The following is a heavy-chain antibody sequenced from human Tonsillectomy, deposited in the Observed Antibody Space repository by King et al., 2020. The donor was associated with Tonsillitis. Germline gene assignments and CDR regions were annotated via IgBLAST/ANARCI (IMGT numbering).Heavy chain of an antibody. V-gene: IGHV3-30*18. D-gene: IGHD3-3*01. CDR2: ISYDGSHK. J-gene: IGHJ4*02. Sequence: VQLVESGGGVVQPGRSLRLSCAASGFTFSSYGMHWVRQAPGKGLEWVTVISYDGSHKYYADSVKGRFTISRDNSKNTLYLQMKSLRAEDTAVYYCAKDRYDFWTGFYPFFDYWGQGTLVTVSS. CDR3: AKDRYDFWTGFYPFFDY. CDR1: GFTFSSYG.